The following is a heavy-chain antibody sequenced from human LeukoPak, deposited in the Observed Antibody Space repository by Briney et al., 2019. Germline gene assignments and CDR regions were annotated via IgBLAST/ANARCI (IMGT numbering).Heavy chain of an antibody. CDR2: ISGGSSSI. V-gene: IGHV3-48*02. CDR3: ARGAGPYYDHVWGSYFDY. CDR1: GFTFSNAW. Sequence: TGGSLRLSCAASGFTFSNAWMRWVRQAPGKGLEWVSYISGGSSSIYYADSVKGRFTISRDNAENSLYLQMNSLRDEDTAVYYCARGAGPYYDHVWGSYFDYWGQGTLVTVSS. D-gene: IGHD3-16*01. J-gene: IGHJ4*02.